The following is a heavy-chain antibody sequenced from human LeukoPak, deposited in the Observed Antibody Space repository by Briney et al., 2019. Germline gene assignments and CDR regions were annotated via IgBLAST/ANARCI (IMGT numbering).Heavy chain of an antibody. CDR1: GGSFSGYY. Sequence: SETLSLTCAVYGGSFSGYYWSWIRQPPGKGLEWIGYIYYSGSTNYNPSLKSRVTISVDTSKNQFSLKLSSVTAADTAVYYCARELRFGTHFDYWGQGTLVTVSS. D-gene: IGHD3-10*01. CDR2: IYYSGST. CDR3: ARELRFGTHFDY. J-gene: IGHJ4*02. V-gene: IGHV4-59*01.